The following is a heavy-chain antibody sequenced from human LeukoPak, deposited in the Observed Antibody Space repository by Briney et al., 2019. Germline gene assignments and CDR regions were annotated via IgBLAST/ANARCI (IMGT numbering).Heavy chain of an antibody. J-gene: IGHJ4*02. CDR1: GFTFSTYG. V-gene: IGHV3-30*02. CDR2: ISYDGGYK. D-gene: IGHD4-23*01. Sequence: GGSLRLSCAASGFTFSTYGMHWVRQAPDKGLEWVAFISYDGGYKYYPDSVKGRFTISRDNSKNTLFPQMNSLRTEDTAVYYCAKDLGYGGYFDYWGQGTLVTVSS. CDR3: AKDLGYGGYFDY.